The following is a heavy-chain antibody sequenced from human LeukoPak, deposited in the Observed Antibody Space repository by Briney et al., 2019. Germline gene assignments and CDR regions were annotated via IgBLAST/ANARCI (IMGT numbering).Heavy chain of an antibody. CDR3: TRGRIAVAGNDYYYYYMDV. CDR2: INPSGSST. CDR1: GYTFTSHY. D-gene: IGHD6-19*01. V-gene: IGHV1-46*03. J-gene: IGHJ6*03. Sequence: ASVKVSCKASGYTFTSHYMHWVRQAPGQGLEWMGLINPSGSSTLYAQKFQGRVTMTRDMSTTTDYMELSSLRSEDTAVYYCTRGRIAVAGNDYYYYYMDVWGKGTTVTISS.